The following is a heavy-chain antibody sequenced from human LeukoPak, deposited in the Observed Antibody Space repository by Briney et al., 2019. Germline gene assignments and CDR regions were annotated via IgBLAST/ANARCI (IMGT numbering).Heavy chain of an antibody. Sequence: PSETLSLTCTVSGGSISSYYWSWIRQPPGKGLEWIGYIYYSGSTNYNPSLKSRVTISVDTSKNQFSLKLSSVAAADTAVYYCARDLGYHRAEFDYWGQGTLVTVSS. D-gene: IGHD5-12*01. CDR1: GGSISSYY. J-gene: IGHJ4*02. CDR2: IYYSGST. CDR3: ARDLGYHRAEFDY. V-gene: IGHV4-59*01.